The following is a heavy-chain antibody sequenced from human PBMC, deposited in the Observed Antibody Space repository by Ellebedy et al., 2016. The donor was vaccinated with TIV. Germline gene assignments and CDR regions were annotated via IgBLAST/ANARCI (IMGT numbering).Heavy chain of an antibody. CDR1: GFIFSSYA. V-gene: IGHV3-30-3*01. J-gene: IGHJ6*03. CDR2: ISYVENNK. D-gene: IGHD1-1*01. CDR3: ARDRGYRSSLYYYYNMDV. Sequence: GESLKISXAASGFIFSSYAMHWVRQAPGKGLEWVAVISYVENNKHYADSVKGRFTISRDNSKNTLYLQMNSLRGEDTAVYYCARDRGYRSSLYYYYNMDVWGKGTTVTVSS.